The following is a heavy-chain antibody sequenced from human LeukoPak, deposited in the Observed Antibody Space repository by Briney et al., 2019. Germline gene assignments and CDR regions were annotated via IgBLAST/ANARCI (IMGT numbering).Heavy chain of an antibody. CDR3: ARGLIRSFDY. J-gene: IGHJ4*02. CDR2: IDPSDSYT. Sequence: PGESLKISCRGSGYSFTKTWISWVRQMPGKGLEWVGTIDPSDSYTNYSPSFQGHVTISADKSISTAYLQWNSLKASDTAMYYCARGLIRSFDYWGQGTLVTVSS. CDR1: GYSFTKTW. V-gene: IGHV5-10-1*01. D-gene: IGHD2/OR15-2a*01.